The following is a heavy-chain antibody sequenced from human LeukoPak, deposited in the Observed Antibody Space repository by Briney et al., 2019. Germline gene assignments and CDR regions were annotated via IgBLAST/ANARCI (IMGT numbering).Heavy chain of an antibody. CDR1: GFNFSKYG. D-gene: IGHD6-19*01. J-gene: IGHJ4*02. CDR2: ITGSGGST. V-gene: IGHV3-23*01. Sequence: PGGSLRLSCGASGFNFSKYGLSWVRQAPRKGLEWVSAITGSGGSTFYADSVKGRFTISRDNSKNTLYLQMHSLRGGDTAVYYCVGDKTTGGWYEIDYWGQGTLVTVSS. CDR3: VGDKTTGGWYEIDY.